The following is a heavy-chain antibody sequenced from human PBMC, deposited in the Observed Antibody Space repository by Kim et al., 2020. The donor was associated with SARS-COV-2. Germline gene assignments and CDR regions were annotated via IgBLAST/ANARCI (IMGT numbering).Heavy chain of an antibody. J-gene: IGHJ6*02. CDR2: IIPIFGTA. CDR3: ARDRGYCRGGSCYDYYYGMDV. Sequence: SVKVSCKASGGTFSSYAISWVRQAPGKGLEWMGGIIPIFGTANYAQKFQGRVTITADESTNTAYMELSSLRSEDTAVYYCARDRGYCRGGSCYDYYYGMDVWGQWTTGTVSS. D-gene: IGHD2-15*01. V-gene: IGHV1-69*13. CDR1: GGTFSSYA.